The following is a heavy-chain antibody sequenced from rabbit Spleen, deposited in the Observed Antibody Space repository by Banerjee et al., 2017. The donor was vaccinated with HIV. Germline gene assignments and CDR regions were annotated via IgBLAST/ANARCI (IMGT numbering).Heavy chain of an antibody. CDR1: GFSFSNKAV. J-gene: IGHJ4*01. CDR2: INAVTGKA. Sequence: QEQLVESGGGLVQPEGSLKLSCTASGFSFSNKAVMCWVRQAPGKGLQWIACINAVTGKAVYATWAKGRFPFSKTSATTVTLQMTSLTAADTATYFCARDLDDVIGWNFDWWGQGTLVTVS. CDR3: ARDLDDVIGWNFDW. D-gene: IGHD1-1*01. V-gene: IGHV1S45*01.